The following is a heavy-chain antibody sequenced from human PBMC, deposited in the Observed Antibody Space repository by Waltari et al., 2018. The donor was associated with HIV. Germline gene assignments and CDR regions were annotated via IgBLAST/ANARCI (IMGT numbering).Heavy chain of an antibody. V-gene: IGHV3-9*01. D-gene: IGHD3-3*01. J-gene: IGHJ6*02. CDR3: VKDGASTIFGVLNGMDV. CDR1: GITFDDYA. CDR2: MSWNSGDI. Sequence: EVQLVESGGGSVQPGRSLRLSCTASGITFDDYAMHWVRQPPGKVLEWVSGMSWNSGDIAYADSVKGRFTISRDNTKNSLFLQMNSVRVEDTALYYCVKDGASTIFGVLNGMDVWGQGTTVTVSS.